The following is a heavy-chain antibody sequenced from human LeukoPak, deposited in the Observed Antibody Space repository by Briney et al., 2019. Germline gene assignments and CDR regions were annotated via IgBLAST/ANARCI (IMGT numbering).Heavy chain of an antibody. CDR2: MNPNSGNT. D-gene: IGHD3-22*01. J-gene: IGHJ4*02. CDR1: GYTFTSYD. V-gene: IGHV1-8*01. CDR3: ARGGYDSSGYYFPDY. Sequence: ASVKVSCKASGYTFTSYDINWVRQATGQGLEWMGWMNPNSGNTGYAQKFQGRVTMTRTTSISTAYMELSSLRSEDTAVYYCARGGYDSSGYYFPDYWGQGTLVTVSS.